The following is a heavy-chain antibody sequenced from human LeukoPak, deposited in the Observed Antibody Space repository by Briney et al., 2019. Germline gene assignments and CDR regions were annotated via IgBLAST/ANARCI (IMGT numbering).Heavy chain of an antibody. J-gene: IGHJ4*02. CDR1: GFTFSNYE. V-gene: IGHV3-48*03. CDR2: MSSSGSTI. Sequence: GGSLRLSCAASGFTFSNYEMNWVGQAPGKGLEWVSYMSSSGSTIYYADSVKGRFTISRDNAKNSLYLQMNSLRAEDTAVYYCARDWSHGLDYWGQGTLVTVSS. CDR3: ARDWSHGLDY.